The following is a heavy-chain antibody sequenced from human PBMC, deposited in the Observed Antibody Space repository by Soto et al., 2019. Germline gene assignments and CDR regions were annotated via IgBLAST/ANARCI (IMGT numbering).Heavy chain of an antibody. D-gene: IGHD3-10*01. Sequence: QAQLQESGPGLVKPSQTLSLTCTVSGGSISSGDYYWSWIRQPPGKGLEWIGYIYYSGSTYCNPSLKSRVTISVDTSKNQFCLKLSSVTAADTAVYYCARAQGSGFLVSWGQGTLVTVSS. CDR2: IYYSGST. J-gene: IGHJ4*02. CDR1: GGSISSGDYY. V-gene: IGHV4-30-4*01. CDR3: ARAQGSGFLVS.